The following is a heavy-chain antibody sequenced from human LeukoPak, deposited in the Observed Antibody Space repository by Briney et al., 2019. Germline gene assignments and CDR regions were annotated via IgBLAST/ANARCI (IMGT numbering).Heavy chain of an antibody. D-gene: IGHD6-13*01. V-gene: IGHV3-48*03. Sequence: GGSLRLSCAASGFTFSSFQMNWVRQAPGKGLEWVSYISDTGTTIYYADSVRGRFTISRDNPKNSLYLQMNSLRDEDTAVYYCARDGGGSWYHSLDYWGQGTLVTVSS. J-gene: IGHJ4*02. CDR3: ARDGGGSWYHSLDY. CDR1: GFTFSSFQ. CDR2: ISDTGTTI.